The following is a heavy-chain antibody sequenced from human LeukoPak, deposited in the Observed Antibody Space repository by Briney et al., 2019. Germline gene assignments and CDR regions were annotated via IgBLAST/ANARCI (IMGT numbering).Heavy chain of an antibody. Sequence: SQTLSLTCTVSGGSISSGSYYWSWIRQPAGKGLEWIGRIYTSGSTNHNPSLKSRVTISVDTSKNQFSLKLSSVTAADTAVYYCARADYYDSSGYPAHYYYMDVWGKGTTVTVSS. CDR1: GGSISSGSYY. J-gene: IGHJ6*03. D-gene: IGHD3-22*01. V-gene: IGHV4-61*02. CDR3: ARADYYDSSGYPAHYYYMDV. CDR2: IYTSGST.